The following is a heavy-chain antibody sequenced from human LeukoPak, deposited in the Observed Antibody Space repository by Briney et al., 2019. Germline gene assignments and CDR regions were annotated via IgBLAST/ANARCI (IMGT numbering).Heavy chain of an antibody. V-gene: IGHV1-2*02. CDR3: AREDNWNPNDAFDI. D-gene: IGHD1-1*01. CDR2: INPNSGGT. J-gene: IGHJ3*02. CDR1: GYTFTGYY. Sequence: ASVKVSCKASGYTFTGYYMHWVRQAPGQGLEWMGWINPNSGGTNYAQKFQGRVTMTRDTSISTAYMELSRLRSDDTAVYYCAREDNWNPNDAFDIWGQRTMVTVSS.